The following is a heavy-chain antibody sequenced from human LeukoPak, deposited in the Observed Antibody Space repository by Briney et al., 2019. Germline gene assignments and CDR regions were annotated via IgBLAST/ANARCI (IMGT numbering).Heavy chain of an antibody. J-gene: IGHJ4*02. CDR3: ARGYRYRGYFDY. D-gene: IGHD4-11*01. V-gene: IGHV3-48*01. CDR1: GFTFSSYS. Sequence: PGGSLRLSCAASGFTFSSYSMMWVRQAPGKGLEWVSYISSSSTTIHYADSVKGRFTISRDNAKNSVYLQMNSLRAEDTAVYYCARGYRYRGYFDYWGQGTLVTVSS. CDR2: ISSSSTTI.